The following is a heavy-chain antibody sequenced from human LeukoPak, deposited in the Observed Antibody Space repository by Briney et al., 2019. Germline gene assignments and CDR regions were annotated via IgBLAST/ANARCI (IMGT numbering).Heavy chain of an antibody. CDR3: VREGNELLSKNFDY. CDR2: INPHSGGT. Sequence: ASVKVSCKASGFSFTDYYMHWVRQAPGQGLEWMGYINPHSGGTSSPQKFQGRVTMTTDTSISAAYMELSSLISDDTAMYYCVREGNELLSKNFDYWGQGTLVTVCS. J-gene: IGHJ4*02. D-gene: IGHD2-21*02. CDR1: GFSFTDYY. V-gene: IGHV1-2*02.